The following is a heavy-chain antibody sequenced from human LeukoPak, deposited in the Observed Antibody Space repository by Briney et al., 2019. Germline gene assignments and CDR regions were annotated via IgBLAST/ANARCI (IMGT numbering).Heavy chain of an antibody. CDR3: AGRGCSDCGIAY. J-gene: IGHJ4*02. Sequence: SETLSLTCAVYGGSFSDYYWSWIRQPPGKGLEWIGEINHSGSTNYNPSLKSRVTISVDTSKNQFSLKLSSVTAADTAVYYCAGRGCSDCGIAYWGQGPLVTVSS. CDR2: INHSGST. D-gene: IGHD5-12*01. CDR1: GGSFSDYY. V-gene: IGHV4-34*01.